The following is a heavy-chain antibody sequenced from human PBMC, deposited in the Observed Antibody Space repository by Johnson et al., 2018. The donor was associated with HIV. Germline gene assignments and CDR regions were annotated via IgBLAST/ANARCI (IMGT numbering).Heavy chain of an antibody. D-gene: IGHD3-10*01. CDR1: GFTFSSYA. V-gene: IGHV3-NL1*01. CDR2: IYSGGST. CDR3: AIDMVRGVPAGGAFDI. Sequence: QVQLVESGGGVVQPGRSLRLSCAASGFTFSSYAMHWVRQAPGKGLEWVSVIYSGGSTYYADSVKGRFTISRDNSKNTLYLQINSLRGEDTAVYYCAIDMVRGVPAGGAFDIWGQGTMVTVSS. J-gene: IGHJ3*02.